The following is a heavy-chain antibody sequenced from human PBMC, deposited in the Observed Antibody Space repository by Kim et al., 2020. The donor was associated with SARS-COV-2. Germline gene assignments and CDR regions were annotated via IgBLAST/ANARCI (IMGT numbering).Heavy chain of an antibody. Sequence: GGSLRLSCAASGFTFSSYSMNWVRQAPGKGLEWVSSISSSSSYIYYADSVKGRFTISRDNAKNSLYLQMNSLRAEDTAVYYCARVFVSYDSSGYYPYYGMDVWGQGTTVTVSS. D-gene: IGHD3-22*01. J-gene: IGHJ6*02. CDR2: ISSSSSYI. CDR3: ARVFVSYDSSGYYPYYGMDV. V-gene: IGHV3-21*01. CDR1: GFTFSSYS.